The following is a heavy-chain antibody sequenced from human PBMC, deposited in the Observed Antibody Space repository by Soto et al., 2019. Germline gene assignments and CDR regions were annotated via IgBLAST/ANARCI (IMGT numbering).Heavy chain of an antibody. CDR1: GGSISNYY. V-gene: IGHV4-4*07. CDR3: ARGGQDFWGGPFDY. Sequence: LSLTCTVSGGSISNYYCNCSRQPAGQALQRLGRIDTSGSPSYNTSLKRRVTMSVDTSKQEFCLKFRSVIAAATAPCVCARGGQDFWGGPFDYWGRGALVTVSS. CDR2: IDTSGSP. J-gene: IGHJ4*02. D-gene: IGHD3-3*01.